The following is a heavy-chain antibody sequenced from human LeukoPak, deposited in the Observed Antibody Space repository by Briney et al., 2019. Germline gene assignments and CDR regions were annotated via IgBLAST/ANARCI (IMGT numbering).Heavy chain of an antibody. CDR1: GFIFSDSN. CDR2: IRSEAKSYAT. J-gene: IGHJ4*02. Sequence: PGGSLRLSCATSGFIFSDSNMHWVRQASGKGLEWVGQIRSEAKSYATAYAASVKGRFTISRDDSKNTAYLQMNSLQTEDTAVYYCVTEYSGSFDSWGQGTLVTVSS. V-gene: IGHV3-73*01. CDR3: VTEYSGSFDS. D-gene: IGHD1-26*01.